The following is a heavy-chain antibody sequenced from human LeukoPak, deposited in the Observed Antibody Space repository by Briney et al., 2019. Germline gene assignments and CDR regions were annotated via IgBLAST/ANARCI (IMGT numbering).Heavy chain of an antibody. CDR3: ARVRIAVAGTLIDY. CDR2: IKQDGSEK. J-gene: IGHJ4*02. CDR1: GFTFSSYW. D-gene: IGHD6-19*01. Sequence: PGGSLRLSCAASGFTFSSYWMSCVRQAPGEGLEWVANIKQDGSEKYYVDSVKGRFTISRDNAKNSLYLQMNSLRAEDTAVYYCARVRIAVAGTLIDYWGQGTLVTVSS. V-gene: IGHV3-7*01.